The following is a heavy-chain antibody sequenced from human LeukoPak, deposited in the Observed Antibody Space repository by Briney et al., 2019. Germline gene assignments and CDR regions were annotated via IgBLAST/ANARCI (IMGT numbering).Heavy chain of an antibody. V-gene: IGHV3-48*03. CDR1: GFTFSSYE. J-gene: IGHJ6*04. Sequence: GGSLRLSCAASGFTFSSYEMNWVRQAPGKGLEWVSYISSSGSTIYDADAVKGRFTISRDNAKNSLYLQMNSLRAEDTAVYYCAELGITMIGGVWGKGTTVTISS. CDR2: ISSSGSTI. D-gene: IGHD3-10*02. CDR3: AELGITMIGGV.